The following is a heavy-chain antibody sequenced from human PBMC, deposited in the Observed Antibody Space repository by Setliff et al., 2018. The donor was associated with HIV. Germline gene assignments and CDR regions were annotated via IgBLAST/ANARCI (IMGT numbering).Heavy chain of an antibody. CDR1: GFTFSSYE. Sequence: GESLKISCAASGFTFSSYEMNWVRQAPGKGLEWVSYISSSGSTIYYADSVKGRFTISRDNAKNSLYLQMNSLRAEDTAVYYCARDDSNYRQHGVDVWGQGTTVTVSS. V-gene: IGHV3-48*03. CDR3: ARDDSNYRQHGVDV. CDR2: ISSSGSTI. J-gene: IGHJ6*02. D-gene: IGHD4-4*01.